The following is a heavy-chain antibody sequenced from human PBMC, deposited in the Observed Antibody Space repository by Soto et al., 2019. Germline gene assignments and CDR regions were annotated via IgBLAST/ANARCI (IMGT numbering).Heavy chain of an antibody. Sequence: GGALRPSSAASGFTVTSNSMSWVRPAPGKGLEWVSVIYSDGGTYYADSVKGRFTISRDNSKNTLYLQMNSLRAEDTAVYYCANQRGGYDRDFDYWGQGTLVTVSS. D-gene: IGHD5-12*01. CDR2: IYSDGGT. J-gene: IGHJ4*02. CDR3: ANQRGGYDRDFDY. CDR1: GFTVTSNS. V-gene: IGHV3-66*01.